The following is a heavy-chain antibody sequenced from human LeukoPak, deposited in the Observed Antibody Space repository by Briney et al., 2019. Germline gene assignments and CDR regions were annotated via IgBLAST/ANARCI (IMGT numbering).Heavy chain of an antibody. Sequence: GASVKVSCKASGYTFTSHDINWVRQATGQGLEWMGWMSPNSGDTGYAQKFQGRVTMTRNTSISTAYMELSSLRSEDTAVYYCARGLPSYYYDSSGWSYWGQGTLVTVSS. CDR3: ARGLPSYYYDSSGWSY. CDR2: MSPNSGDT. V-gene: IGHV1-8*01. J-gene: IGHJ4*02. D-gene: IGHD3-22*01. CDR1: GYTFTSHD.